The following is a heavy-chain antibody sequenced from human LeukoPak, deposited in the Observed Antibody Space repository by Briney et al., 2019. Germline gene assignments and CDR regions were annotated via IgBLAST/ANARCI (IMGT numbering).Heavy chain of an antibody. J-gene: IGHJ4*02. CDR2: IKQDGSEK. Sequence: GGSLRLSCAASGFTFSSYWMSWVRQAPGKGLEWVANIKQDGSEKYYVDSVKGRFTISRDNAKNSLSLQMNSLRAEDTAVYYCARESGYSYGLAGFFDYWGQGTLVTVSS. V-gene: IGHV3-7*03. D-gene: IGHD5-18*01. CDR1: GFTFSSYW. CDR3: ARESGYSYGLAGFFDY.